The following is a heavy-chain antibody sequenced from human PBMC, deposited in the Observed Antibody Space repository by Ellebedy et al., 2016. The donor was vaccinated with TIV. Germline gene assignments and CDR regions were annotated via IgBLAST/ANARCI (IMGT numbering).Heavy chain of an antibody. V-gene: IGHV3-11*04. J-gene: IGHJ4*02. Sequence: GGSLRLSCAASGFMFSDYYMTWIRQAPGKGLEWIAHISSSAFYIYHADSVKGRFTISRDDVKNSLNLQMNSLRDEGTALYYCARSPGISADFLDYWGRGTLVTVSS. CDR2: ISSSAFYI. CDR1: GFMFSDYY. D-gene: IGHD6-13*01. CDR3: ARSPGISADFLDY.